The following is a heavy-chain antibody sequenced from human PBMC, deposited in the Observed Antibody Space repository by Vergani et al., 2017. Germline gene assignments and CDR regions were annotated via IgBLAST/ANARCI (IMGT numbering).Heavy chain of an antibody. CDR2: ISYDGSNK. D-gene: IGHD3-16*01. Sequence: QVQLVESGGGVVQPGRSLRLSCAASGFTFSSYGMHWVRQAPGKGLEWVAVISYDGSNKYYADSVKGRFTISRDNSKNTLYLQMNSLRAEETAVYYCAKDMTTSNDYWGQGTLVTVSS. V-gene: IGHV3-30*18. CDR3: AKDMTTSNDY. CDR1: GFTFSSYG. J-gene: IGHJ4*02.